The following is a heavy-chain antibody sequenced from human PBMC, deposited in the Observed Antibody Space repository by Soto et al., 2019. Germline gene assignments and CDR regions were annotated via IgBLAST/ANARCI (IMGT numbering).Heavy chain of an antibody. J-gene: IGHJ5*02. CDR3: ARDSAAGWFDP. Sequence: PSETLSLTCTVSGGSINSGDYYWSWIRQPPGKGLEWIGYIYYSGSTYYNPSLKSRVTISVDTSKNQFSLKLSSVTAADTAVYYCARDSAAGWFDPWGQGTLVTVSS. D-gene: IGHD3-10*01. CDR1: GGSINSGDYY. V-gene: IGHV4-30-4*01. CDR2: IYYSGST.